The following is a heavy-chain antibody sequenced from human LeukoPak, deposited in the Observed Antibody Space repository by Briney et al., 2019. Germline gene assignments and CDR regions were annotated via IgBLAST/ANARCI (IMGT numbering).Heavy chain of an antibody. CDR1: GYTFTNYG. V-gene: IGHV1-18*01. J-gene: IGHJ1*01. CDR2: INVYNGNT. Sequence: ASVKVSCKASGYTFTNYGISWVRQAPGQGLEWMGWINVYNGNTIYAQKLQGRVTMTTDTSTSTAYMELRSLRSDDTAVYYCARLAGTDMIGYFQDWGQGTLVTVSS. CDR3: ARLAGTDMIGYFQD. D-gene: IGHD5-18*01.